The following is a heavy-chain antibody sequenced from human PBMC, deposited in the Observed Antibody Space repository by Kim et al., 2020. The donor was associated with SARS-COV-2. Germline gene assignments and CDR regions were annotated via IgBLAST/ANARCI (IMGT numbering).Heavy chain of an antibody. V-gene: IGHV1-2*04. J-gene: IGHJ4*02. CDR3: ARSRGDQTVEDY. Sequence: NYAQKFQGWVTMTRDTSISTAYMELSRLRSDDTAVYYCARSRGDQTVEDYWGQGTLVTVSS. D-gene: IGHD2-21*02.